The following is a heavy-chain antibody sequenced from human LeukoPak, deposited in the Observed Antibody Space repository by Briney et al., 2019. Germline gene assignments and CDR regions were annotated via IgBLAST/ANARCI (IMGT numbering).Heavy chain of an antibody. CDR2: IYTSGST. V-gene: IGHV4-61*02. J-gene: IGHJ6*03. CDR1: GGSISSGSYY. Sequence: PSETLSLTCTVSGGSISSGSYYWNWIRQPAGKGLEWIGRIYTSGSTNYNPSLKSRVTISLDTSKNQFSLKLSSVTAADTAVYYCARDQRVRVTPMRWDFYYYMDVWGKGTTVTISS. CDR3: ARDQRVRVTPMRWDFYYYMDV. D-gene: IGHD2-21*02.